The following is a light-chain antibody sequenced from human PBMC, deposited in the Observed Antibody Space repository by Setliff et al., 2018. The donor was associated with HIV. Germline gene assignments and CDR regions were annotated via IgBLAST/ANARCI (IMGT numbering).Light chain of an antibody. V-gene: IGLV2-23*01. CDR3: SSYVGSSAYV. CDR1: SSDIRSYKF. CDR2: EGS. Sequence: SALAQPASVSGSPGQSIAISCTGTSSDIRSYKFVSWYQHHPDKGPKLIIYEGSKRPSGVSNRFSASKSGNTASLTISGLQAEDEADYYCSSYVGSSAYVFGPGTKVTVL. J-gene: IGLJ1*01.